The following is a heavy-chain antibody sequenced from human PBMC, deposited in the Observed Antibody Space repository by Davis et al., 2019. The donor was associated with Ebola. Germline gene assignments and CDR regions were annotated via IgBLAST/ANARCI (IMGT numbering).Heavy chain of an antibody. D-gene: IGHD3-22*01. CDR3: ARGSRRDLTMIVVNYYYGMDV. Sequence: GESLKISCKGSGYSFTSYWISWVRQAPGQGLEWMGIINPSGGSTSYAQKFQGRVTMTRDTSTSTVYMELSSLRSEDTAVYYCARGSRRDLTMIVVNYYYGMDVWGQGTTVTVSS. J-gene: IGHJ6*02. CDR1: GYSFTSYW. V-gene: IGHV1-46*01. CDR2: INPSGGST.